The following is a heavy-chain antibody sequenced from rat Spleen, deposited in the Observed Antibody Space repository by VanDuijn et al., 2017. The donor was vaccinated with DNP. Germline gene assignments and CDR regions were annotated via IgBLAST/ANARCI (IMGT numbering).Heavy chain of an antibody. J-gene: IGHJ4*01. CDR2: ISSGGIS. V-gene: IGHV2-19*01. Sequence: QVQLKESGPGMVQPSQTLSLTCTVSGFSLPDYSVHWVRQPPGKVLEWIAAISSGGISFYTSILKSRVSISRDTSKSQVFLKMNSLKIEDTAIYYCSRYGEYTALDVWGQGTSVAVS. D-gene: IGHD1-11*01. CDR3: SRYGEYTALDV. CDR1: GFSLPDYS.